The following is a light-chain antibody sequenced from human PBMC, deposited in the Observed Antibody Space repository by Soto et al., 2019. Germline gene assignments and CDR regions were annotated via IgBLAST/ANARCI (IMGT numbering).Light chain of an antibody. Sequence: QTVVTQEPSFSVSPGGTVTLTCGLKSGSVSSSNYASWYQQTPGQPPRTVIYSTNIRSSGVPDRFSGSILGNKAALTITGAQAEDECGYYCVLYLGSGISVFGGGTKLTVL. CDR3: VLYLGSGISV. CDR1: SGSVSSSNY. J-gene: IGLJ3*02. V-gene: IGLV8-61*01. CDR2: STN.